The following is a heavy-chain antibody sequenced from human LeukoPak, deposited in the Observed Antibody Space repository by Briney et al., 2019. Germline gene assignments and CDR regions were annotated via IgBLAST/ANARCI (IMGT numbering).Heavy chain of an antibody. CDR3: ASWNPRGYYYGMDV. D-gene: IGHD1-1*01. CDR1: GGSISSGDYY. CDR2: IYYSGST. J-gene: IGHJ6*02. V-gene: IGHV4-30-4*01. Sequence: PSETLSLTCTVSGGSISSGDYYWSWIRQPPGKGLEWIGYIYYSGSTCYNPSLKSRVTISVDTSKNQFSLKLSSVTAADTAVYYCASWNPRGYYYGMDVWGQGTTVTVSS.